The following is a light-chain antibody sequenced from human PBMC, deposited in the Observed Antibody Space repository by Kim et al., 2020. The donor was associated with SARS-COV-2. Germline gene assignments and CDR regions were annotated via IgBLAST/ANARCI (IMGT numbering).Light chain of an antibody. CDR2: DAS. CDR1: QDINNY. J-gene: IGKJ4*01. V-gene: IGKV1-33*01. CDR3: QQYDNLPLI. Sequence: SASVGDRVTITCQASQDINNYLNWSQQKPGKAPKLLLYDASNLETGVPSRFSGSGSGTDFTFTISSLQPEDIATYYCQQYDNLPLIFGGGTKLEIK.